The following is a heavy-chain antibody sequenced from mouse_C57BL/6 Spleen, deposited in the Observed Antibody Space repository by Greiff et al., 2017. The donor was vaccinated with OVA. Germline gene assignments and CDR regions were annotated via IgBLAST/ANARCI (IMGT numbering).Heavy chain of an antibody. V-gene: IGHV1-69*01. J-gene: IGHJ1*03. D-gene: IGHD1-1*01. CDR2: IDPSASYT. Sequence: QVQLQQPGAELVMPGASVKLSCKASGYTFTSYWMHWVKQRPGQGLEWIGEIDPSASYTNYNQKFKGKSTLTVDKSSSTAYMQLSSLTSEDSAVYYCARGKYYGSSYWYFDVWGTGTTVTVSS. CDR1: GYTFTSYW. CDR3: ARGKYYGSSYWYFDV.